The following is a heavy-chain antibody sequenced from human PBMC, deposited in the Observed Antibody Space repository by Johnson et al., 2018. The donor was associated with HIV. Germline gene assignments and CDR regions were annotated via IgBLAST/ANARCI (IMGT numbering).Heavy chain of an antibody. D-gene: IGHD4-17*01. J-gene: IGHJ3*02. CDR3: ARTAMTPVTSSPDAFDI. CDR1: GFTFSDYY. Sequence: VQLVESGGGLVQPGGSLRLSCAASGFTFSDYYMSWIRQAPGKGLEWVSYISSSDSTIYYADSVKGRFTISRDNAKNSLYLQMNSLRAEDTAVYYCARTAMTPVTSSPDAFDIWGQGTMVTVSS. CDR2: ISSSDSTI. V-gene: IGHV3-11*01.